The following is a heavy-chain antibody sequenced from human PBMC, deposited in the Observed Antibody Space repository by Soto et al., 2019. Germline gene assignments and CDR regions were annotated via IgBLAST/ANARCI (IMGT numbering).Heavy chain of an antibody. V-gene: IGHV3-72*01. CDR3: AREGALKPFSS. J-gene: IGHJ5*02. CDR2: SRDKAQGYST. Sequence: GGSLRLSCAGSGFTLSDHYIDWVRQAPGKGLEWVGRSRDKAQGYSTAYAASVKGRFTISRDNAKNSVYLQMDSLRVEDTAVYYCAREGALKPFSSWGQGALVTVSS. CDR1: GFTLSDHY.